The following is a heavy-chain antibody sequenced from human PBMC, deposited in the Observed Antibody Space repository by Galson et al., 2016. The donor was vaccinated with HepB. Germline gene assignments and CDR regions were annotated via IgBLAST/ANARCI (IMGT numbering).Heavy chain of an antibody. CDR2: IEPSGGNT. D-gene: IGHD1-14*01. CDR1: GYTFNAYN. CDR3: ARELDHSFYFDY. Sequence: VKVSCKASGYTFNAYNMHWVRQAPGQGLEWMGIIEPSGGNTIYAQKFQDRITMTRDTSTSTVYMELISLRSEDTAVYYCARELDHSFYFDYWGQGTLLTVSS. J-gene: IGHJ4*02. V-gene: IGHV1-46*02.